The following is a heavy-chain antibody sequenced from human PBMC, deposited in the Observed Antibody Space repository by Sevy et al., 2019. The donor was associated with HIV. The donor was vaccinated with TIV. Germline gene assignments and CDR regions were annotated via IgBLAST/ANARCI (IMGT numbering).Heavy chain of an antibody. CDR2: ISSSSSTR. Sequence: GGSLRLSCAASGFTFSSYSMNWVRQAPGKGLEWVSYISSSSSTRYYADSVKGRFTISRDNAKNSLYLQMNSLRDEDTAVYYCARDPPEYYDFWSGYYDYWGQGTLVTVSS. CDR1: GFTFSSYS. CDR3: ARDPPEYYDFWSGYYDY. D-gene: IGHD3-3*01. V-gene: IGHV3-48*02. J-gene: IGHJ4*02.